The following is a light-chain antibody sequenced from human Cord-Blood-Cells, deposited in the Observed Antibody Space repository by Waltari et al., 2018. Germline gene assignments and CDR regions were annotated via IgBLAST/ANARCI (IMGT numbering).Light chain of an antibody. Sequence: QSVLTQPPSVSAAPGQKVTISCSGSSSNIGNNYVSWYQQLPGTAPKRLIYDINKRPSGIPDRFSGSKSGTSATLGITGLQTGDEADYYCGTWDSSLSAGVFGGGTKLTVL. V-gene: IGLV1-51*01. J-gene: IGLJ2*01. CDR2: DIN. CDR1: SSNIGNNY. CDR3: GTWDSSLSAGV.